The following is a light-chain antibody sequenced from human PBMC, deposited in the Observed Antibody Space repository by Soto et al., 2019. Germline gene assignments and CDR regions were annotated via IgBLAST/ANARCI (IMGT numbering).Light chain of an antibody. V-gene: IGKV1-5*03. Sequence: DIQMTQSPSTLSASVADRVTITCRASQNIGDWLAWYQQKPGKAPKLLIYKASSLASGVPSRFSGGGSGTEFTLPITSLQVDDFAMYYCQQYNLYSTFGPGTRVDIK. CDR2: KAS. CDR1: QNIGDW. J-gene: IGKJ3*01. CDR3: QQYNLYST.